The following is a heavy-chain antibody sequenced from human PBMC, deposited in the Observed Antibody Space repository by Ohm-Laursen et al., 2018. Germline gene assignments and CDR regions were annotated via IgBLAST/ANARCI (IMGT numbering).Heavy chain of an antibody. Sequence: SLRLSCSAFGFTFSSYWMSWVRQAPGKGLEWVANIKQDGSEKYYVDSVTGRFTISRDNAKNSLYLQMNSLRAEDTAVYYCFSGPSWEIWGQGTVVTVSS. D-gene: IGHD1-26*01. V-gene: IGHV3-7*01. CDR2: IKQDGSEK. CDR3: FSGPSWEI. CDR1: GFTFSSYW. J-gene: IGHJ3*02.